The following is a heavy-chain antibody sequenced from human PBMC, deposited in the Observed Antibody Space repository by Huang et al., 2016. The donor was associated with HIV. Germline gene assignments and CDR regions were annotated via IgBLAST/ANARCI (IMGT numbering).Heavy chain of an antibody. Sequence: QVQLVQSGAEVKKPGASVQVSCKASGYTFANYDITWVRQAFGQGLEWMGWMNPYTGNTGYGQKFRGRVTFTRNTSNTTAYMELSSRRSEDTAIYYCARGRMVAEYWGQGTLVIVSS. V-gene: IGHV1-8*01. D-gene: IGHD5-12*01. CDR3: ARGRMVAEY. CDR2: MNPYTGNT. J-gene: IGHJ4*02. CDR1: GYTFANYD.